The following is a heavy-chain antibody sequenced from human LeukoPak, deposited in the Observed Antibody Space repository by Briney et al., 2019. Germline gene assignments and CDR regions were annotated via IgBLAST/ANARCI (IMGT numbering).Heavy chain of an antibody. V-gene: IGHV3-23*01. CDR3: AKEGVILGPSHFDH. CDR2: IGGSGLDT. D-gene: IGHD2-21*01. J-gene: IGHJ4*02. CDR1: AFTFSSYG. Sequence: GGSLRLSCAASAFTFSSYGMTWVRQAPGKGLEWVSSIGGSGLDTYYPDSVKGRFFISRDNAKSTLYLQMNSLGAEDTAVYFCAKEGVILGPSHFDHWGQGTLVTVSS.